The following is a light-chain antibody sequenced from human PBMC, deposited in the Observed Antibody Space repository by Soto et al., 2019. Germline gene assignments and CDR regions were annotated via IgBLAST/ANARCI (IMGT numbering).Light chain of an antibody. J-gene: IGKJ1*01. CDR2: RAS. Sequence: EIVMTQSPATLAVSPGETATRSCRASESLSGNLAWYQQKPGQAPRLLIFRASTRATGVPARFSGRGSGTEFTLTISGLQSEDFAVYYCHQYSNWPPWTFGPGTKVEIK. CDR3: HQYSNWPPWT. V-gene: IGKV3-15*01. CDR1: ESLSGN.